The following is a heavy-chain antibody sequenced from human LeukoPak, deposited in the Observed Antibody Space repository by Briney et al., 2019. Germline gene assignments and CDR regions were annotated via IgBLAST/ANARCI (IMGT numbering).Heavy chain of an antibody. CDR2: IWYDGSNK. CDR3: ARDMVRGGYYYYGMDV. D-gene: IGHD3-10*01. CDR1: GFTFSSNG. J-gene: IGHJ6*02. Sequence: GGSLRLSCAVSGFTFSSNGMHWVRQAPGKGLEWVAVIWYDGSNKYYADSVKGRFTVSRDNANNTLYLQMNSLRAEDTAVYYCARDMVRGGYYYYGMDVWGQGTTVTVSS. V-gene: IGHV3-33*01.